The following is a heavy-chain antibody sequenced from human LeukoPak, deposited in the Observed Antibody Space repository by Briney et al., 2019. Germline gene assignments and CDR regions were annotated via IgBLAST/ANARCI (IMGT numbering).Heavy chain of an antibody. Sequence: GGSLRLSCAASGFTFSSYSMNWVRQAPGKGLEWVSSISSSSSYIYYADSVKGRFTISRDNAKNSLYLQMNSLRAEDTAVYYCAKGGYHGNAPGYWGQGTLVTVSS. J-gene: IGHJ4*02. CDR1: GFTFSSYS. V-gene: IGHV3-21*01. D-gene: IGHD4-23*01. CDR2: ISSSSSYI. CDR3: AKGGYHGNAPGY.